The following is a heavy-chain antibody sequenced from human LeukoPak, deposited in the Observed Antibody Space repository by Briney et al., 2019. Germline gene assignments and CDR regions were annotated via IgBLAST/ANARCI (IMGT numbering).Heavy chain of an antibody. D-gene: IGHD6-19*01. V-gene: IGHV1-2*02. J-gene: IGHJ4*02. CDR3: AASRSGWYLNKRNFDY. CDR1: GYTFTGYY. CDR2: INPNSGGT. Sequence: AASVKVSCKASGYTFTGYYMHWVRQAPGQGLEWMGWINPNSGGTNYAQKFQGRVTMTRDTSISTAYMELSRLRSDDTAVYYCAASRSGWYLNKRNFDYWGQGTLVTVSS.